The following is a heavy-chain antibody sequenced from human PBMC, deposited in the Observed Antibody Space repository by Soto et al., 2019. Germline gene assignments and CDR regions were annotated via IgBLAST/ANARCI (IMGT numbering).Heavy chain of an antibody. CDR1: GFTFSSYA. J-gene: IGHJ4*02. CDR3: AKDRRLAVAGKRDY. V-gene: IGHV3-23*01. D-gene: IGHD6-19*01. Sequence: VQLLESGGGLVQPGGSLRLSCAASGFTFSSYAMSWVRQAPGKGLEWVSAISGSGGSTYYADSVKGRFTISRDNSTNTLYLQMNSLRAEDTAVYYCAKDRRLAVAGKRDYWGQGTLVTVSS. CDR2: ISGSGGST.